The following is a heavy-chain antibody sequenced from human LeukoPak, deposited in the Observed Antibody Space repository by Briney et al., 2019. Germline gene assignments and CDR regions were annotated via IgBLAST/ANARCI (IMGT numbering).Heavy chain of an antibody. Sequence: PPETLSLTCTVSGGSISSSSYYWGWIRQPPGKGLEWIGSIYYSGRTYYNPSLKSRVTISVDTSKNQFSLKLSSVTAADTAVYYCARSLMTLSDAFDIWGQGTMVTVSS. J-gene: IGHJ3*02. CDR1: GGSISSSSYY. CDR3: ARSLMTLSDAFDI. D-gene: IGHD2/OR15-2a*01. V-gene: IGHV4-39*01. CDR2: IYYSGRT.